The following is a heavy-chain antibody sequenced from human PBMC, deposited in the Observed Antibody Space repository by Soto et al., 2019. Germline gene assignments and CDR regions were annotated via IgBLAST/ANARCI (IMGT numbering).Heavy chain of an antibody. CDR2: IIPIFGTA. J-gene: IGHJ5*02. V-gene: IGHV1-69*13. CDR1: GGTFSSYA. CDR3: ARPVTIFGVEKAWFDP. Sequence: GASVKVSCKASGGTFSSYAISWVRQAPGQGLEWMGGIIPIFGTANYAQKFQGRVTITADESTSTAYMELSSLRSEDTAVYYCARPVTIFGVEKAWFDPWGQGTLVTFSS. D-gene: IGHD3-3*01.